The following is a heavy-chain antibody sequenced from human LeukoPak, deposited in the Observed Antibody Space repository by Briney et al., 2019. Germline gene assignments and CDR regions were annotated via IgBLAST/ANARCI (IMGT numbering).Heavy chain of an antibody. D-gene: IGHD2-2*01. CDR3: TRDPAGAAMLSLQDYYYGMDV. J-gene: IGHJ6*04. CDR2: IRSKAYGGTT. Sequence: GRSLRLSCTASGFTFGDYAMSWVRQAPGKGLEWVGFIRSKAYGGTTEYAASVKGRFTISRDDSKSNAYLQMNSLKTEDTAVYYCTRDPAGAAMLSLQDYYYGMDVWGKGTTVTVSS. V-gene: IGHV3-49*04. CDR1: GFTFGDYA.